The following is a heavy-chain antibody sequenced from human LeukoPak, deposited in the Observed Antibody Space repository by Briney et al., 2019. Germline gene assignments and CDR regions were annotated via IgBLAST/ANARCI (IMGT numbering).Heavy chain of an antibody. CDR1: GFTFRTYW. D-gene: IGHD2-21*02. V-gene: IGHV3-7*04. J-gene: IGHJ5*01. Sequence: RSGGSLRLSCAASGFTFRTYWMSWVRQAPGKGLEWVANIHPDGIEKYHVDSVKGRFTIFRGNARNLLYLQMSSLRADDTAVYYCSRGDDFSGDSWGQGTLVTVSS. CDR2: IHPDGIEK. CDR3: SRGDDFSGDS.